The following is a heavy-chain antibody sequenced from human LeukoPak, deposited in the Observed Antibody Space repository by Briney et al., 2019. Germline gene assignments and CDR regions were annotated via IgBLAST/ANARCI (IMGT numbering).Heavy chain of an antibody. CDR2: ISSWSDYI. V-gene: IGHV3-21*01. CDR1: GFAFSGYS. CDR3: ARDGGYCRNGVCYLDY. J-gene: IGHJ4*02. Sequence: GGSLRLSCAASGFAFSGYSMNWVRQAPGKGLEWVSSISSWSDYICYADSVQGRFTISRDNAKNSLYLQMNSLRAEDTAVYYCARDGGYCRNGVCYLDYWGQGALVTVSS. D-gene: IGHD2-8*01.